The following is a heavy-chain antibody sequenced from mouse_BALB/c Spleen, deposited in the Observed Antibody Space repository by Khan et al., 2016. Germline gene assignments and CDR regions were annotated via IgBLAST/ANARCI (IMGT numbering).Heavy chain of an antibody. CDR1: GFTFSSYG. Sequence: EVELVESGGGSVQPGGSLKLSCTASGFTFSSYGMCWIRQPPDKRLELVETMNSNDGYTYYTDNLKGRFTISRDNAKNTLYLQRSSLKSEDTAMYYCTREGLPRFTYWGQGTLVTVSA. D-gene: IGHD2-1*01. J-gene: IGHJ3*01. V-gene: IGHV5-6-3*01. CDR3: TREGLPRFTY. CDR2: MNSNDGYT.